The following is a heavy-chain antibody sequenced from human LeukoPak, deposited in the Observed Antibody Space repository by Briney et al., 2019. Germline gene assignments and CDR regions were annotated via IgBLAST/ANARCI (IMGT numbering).Heavy chain of an antibody. Sequence: PVGSLRLSSAPSGVTVSSNNMRCGPDTPGEGLWRGSVIYIGGSTYSADSVKGRFTISRDNSKTTVYLEMNSLRAEDTALYYCAGEWDLLPWYWGQGTLVTVSS. V-gene: IGHV3-66*01. D-gene: IGHD3-10*01. CDR3: AGEWDLLPWY. J-gene: IGHJ4*02. CDR2: IYIGGST. CDR1: GVTVSSNN.